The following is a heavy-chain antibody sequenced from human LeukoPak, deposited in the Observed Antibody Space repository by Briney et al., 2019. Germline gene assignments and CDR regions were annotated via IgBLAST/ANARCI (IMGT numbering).Heavy chain of an antibody. Sequence: SETLSLTCTVSGGSISSYYWSWIRQPPGKGLEWIGYIYYSGSTNYNPSLKSRVTISVDTSKNQFSLKLSSVTAADTAVYYCAREGDSSGYFRVWGQGTLVTVSS. CDR2: IYYSGST. V-gene: IGHV4-59*01. CDR3: AREGDSSGYFRV. J-gene: IGHJ4*02. CDR1: GGSISSYY. D-gene: IGHD3-22*01.